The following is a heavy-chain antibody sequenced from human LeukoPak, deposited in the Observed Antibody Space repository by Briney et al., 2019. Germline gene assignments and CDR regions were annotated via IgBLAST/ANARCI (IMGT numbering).Heavy chain of an antibody. J-gene: IGHJ5*02. V-gene: IGHV3-23*01. D-gene: IGHD2-2*02. CDR1: GFTFSSYA. CDR3: ESLGGYCSSTSCYNSRYNWFDP. Sequence: GGSLRLSCAASGFTFSSYAMSWVRQAPGKGLEWVSAISGSGGSTYYADSVKGRFTISRDNSNNTLYLQMNSLGAEETAVYYCESLGGYCSSTSCYNSRYNWFDPWGQGTLVTVSS. CDR2: ISGSGGST.